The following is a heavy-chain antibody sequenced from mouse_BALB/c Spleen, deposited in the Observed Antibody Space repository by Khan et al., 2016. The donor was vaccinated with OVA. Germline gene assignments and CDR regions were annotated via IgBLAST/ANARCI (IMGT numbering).Heavy chain of an antibody. J-gene: IGHJ1*01. V-gene: IGHV1-22*01. D-gene: IGHD1-2*01. Sequence: VQLQQSGPELVKPGASVKISCKTSGYTFTEYTMHWVKQSHGKSLEWIGRINPNNGGTNYNQKFKGKATLTVDTSSTTAYMELRSLTSEDSAVYYCARRDYYAYFWLVDVWGAGTTVTVSS. CDR2: INPNNGGT. CDR3: ARRDYYAYFWLVDV. CDR1: GYTFTEYT.